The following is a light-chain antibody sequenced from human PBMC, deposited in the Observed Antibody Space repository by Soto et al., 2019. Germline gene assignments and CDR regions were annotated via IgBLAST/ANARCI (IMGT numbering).Light chain of an antibody. CDR3: SSYTTGSSVYV. CDR1: SSDVGGYIY. Sequence: QSALAQPASVSGSPGQSITISCTGTSSDVGGYIYVSWYQQHPGKAPKLVIYEVSNRPSGVSDRFSGSKSGNTASLTISGLQAEDEADYFCSSYTTGSSVYVFGSGTKVTGL. J-gene: IGLJ1*01. V-gene: IGLV2-14*01. CDR2: EVS.